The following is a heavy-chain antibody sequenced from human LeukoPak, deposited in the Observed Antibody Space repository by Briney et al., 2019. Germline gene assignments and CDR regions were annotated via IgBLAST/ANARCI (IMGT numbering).Heavy chain of an antibody. D-gene: IGHD5-12*01. CDR1: GFTFNSYS. CDR2: ISSSSSYI. V-gene: IGHV3-21*01. Sequence: GGSLRLSCAASGFTFNSYSMNWVRPAPGKGLEWVSSISSSSSYIYYADSVKGRFTISRDNAKNSLYLQMNSLRAEDTAVYYCARAVDGYNSALDYWGQGTLVTVSS. J-gene: IGHJ4*02. CDR3: ARAVDGYNSALDY.